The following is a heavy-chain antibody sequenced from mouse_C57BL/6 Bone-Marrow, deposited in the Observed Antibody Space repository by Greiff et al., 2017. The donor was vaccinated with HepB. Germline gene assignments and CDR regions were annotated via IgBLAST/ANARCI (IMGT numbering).Heavy chain of an antibody. CDR2: IDPSDSYT. J-gene: IGHJ2*01. CDR3: ARWWSYYFDY. Sequence: QVQLQQPGAELVKPGASVKLSCKASGYTFTSYWMQWVKQRPGQGLEWIGEIDPSDSYTNYNQKFKGKATLTVDTSSSTAYMQLSSLTSEDSAVYYCARWWSYYFDYWGQGTTLTVSS. CDR1: GYTFTSYW. V-gene: IGHV1-50*01. D-gene: IGHD1-1*02.